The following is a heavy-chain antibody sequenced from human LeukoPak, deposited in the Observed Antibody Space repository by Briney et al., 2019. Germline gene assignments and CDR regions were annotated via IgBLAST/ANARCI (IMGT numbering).Heavy chain of an antibody. CDR1: GGSISSFY. CDR2: IYYSGST. CDR3: ARGGGYGDY. Sequence: SETLSLTCTVSGGSISSFYWSWIRQPPGKGLEWIGYIYYSGSTNYNPSLKSRVTISIDMSKNQFSLKLSSVAAADTAAYYCARGGGYGDYWGQGTLVTVSS. V-gene: IGHV4-59*01. D-gene: IGHD5-12*01. J-gene: IGHJ4*02.